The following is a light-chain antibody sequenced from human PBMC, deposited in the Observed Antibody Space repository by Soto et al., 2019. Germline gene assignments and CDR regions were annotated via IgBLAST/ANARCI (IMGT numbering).Light chain of an antibody. Sequence: EIVLTQSPGTLSLSPVERATLSCRASQSVSSSYLAWYQQKPGQAPRLLIYGASSRATGSPDRISGSGSGTDFTLTISRLEPEDFAVYYCQQYGSSPITFGQWTRLEMK. CDR1: QSVSSSY. J-gene: IGKJ5*01. CDR3: QQYGSSPIT. CDR2: GAS. V-gene: IGKV3-20*01.